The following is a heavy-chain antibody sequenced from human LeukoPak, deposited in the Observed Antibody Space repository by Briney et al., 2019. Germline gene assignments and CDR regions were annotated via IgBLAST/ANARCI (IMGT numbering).Heavy chain of an antibody. CDR1: GYTFIDYY. J-gene: IGHJ4*02. D-gene: IGHD3-22*01. CDR3: ARVPYYYDSRGYYQFLDY. V-gene: IGHV1-2*02. CDR2: INANTGGT. Sequence: ASVKVSCKASGYTFIDYYMHWVRQAPGQGLEWVGWINANTGGTKYAQKFQDRVTMTRDTSISTAYMELSRLRSDDTAMYYCARVPYYYDSRGYYQFLDYWGQGTLLTVSS.